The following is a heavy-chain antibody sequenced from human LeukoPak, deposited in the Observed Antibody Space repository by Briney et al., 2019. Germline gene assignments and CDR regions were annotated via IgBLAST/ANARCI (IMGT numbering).Heavy chain of an antibody. CDR3: ARDRYYGDYGAWFDP. D-gene: IGHD4-17*01. J-gene: IGHJ5*02. CDR2: ISHSGST. Sequence: SETLSLTCAVSGDSISSTNWWNWVRQPPGKGLEWIGEISHSGSTHYNPSLQSRVSMSIDQSNNQISLDLSSVTAADTAVYYCARDRYYGDYGAWFDPWGQGTLVTVSS. CDR1: GDSISSTNW. V-gene: IGHV4-4*02.